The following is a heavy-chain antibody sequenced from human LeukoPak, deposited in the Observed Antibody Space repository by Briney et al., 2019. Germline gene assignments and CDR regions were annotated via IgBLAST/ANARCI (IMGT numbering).Heavy chain of an antibody. D-gene: IGHD3-10*01. J-gene: IGHJ4*02. CDR3: ARDTTELLWFGELFFGESPNFDY. CDR2: ISAYNGNT. CDR1: GYTFTCYG. Sequence: ASVKVSCKASGYTFTCYGISWVRQAPGQGLEWMGWISAYNGNTNYAQKLQGRVTMTTDTSTSTAYMELRSLRSDDTAVYYCARDTTELLWFGELFFGESPNFDYWGQGTLVTVSS. V-gene: IGHV1-18*01.